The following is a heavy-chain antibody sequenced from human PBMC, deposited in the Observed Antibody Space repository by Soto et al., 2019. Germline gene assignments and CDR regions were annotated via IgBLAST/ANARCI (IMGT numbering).Heavy chain of an antibody. CDR1: GFTLSAYS. D-gene: IGHD3-16*01. CDR3: ARPHLDRPTYYGLDV. CDR2: INSGSDNI. J-gene: IGHJ6*02. Sequence: EVQLVESGGGLVQPGGSLRLSCAASGFTLSAYSMNWVRQAPGKGLEWISFINSGSDNIYYGDSVKGRFTISRDNAKNALYLQMNSLRDDDTAVYYCARPHLDRPTYYGLDVWGQGTTVTVSS. V-gene: IGHV3-48*02.